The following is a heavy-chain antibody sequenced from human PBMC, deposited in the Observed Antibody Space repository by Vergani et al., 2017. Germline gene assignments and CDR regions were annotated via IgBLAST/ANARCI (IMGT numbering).Heavy chain of an antibody. D-gene: IGHD3-10*01. Sequence: EVQLVESGGGLVKPGGSLRLSCAASGFTFSSYSMNWVRQAPGKGLEWVSYISSSSSITYYADSVKGRFTMSRDNAENSLYLQMKGLRAEDTAVYYCARSVTMVRGVSNWFDPWGQGTLVTVSS. CDR1: GFTFSSYS. CDR3: ARSVTMVRGVSNWFDP. J-gene: IGHJ5*02. V-gene: IGHV3-48*04. CDR2: ISSSSSIT.